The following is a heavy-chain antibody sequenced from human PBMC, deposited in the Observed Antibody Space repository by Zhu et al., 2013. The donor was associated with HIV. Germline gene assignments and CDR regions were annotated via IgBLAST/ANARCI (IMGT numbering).Heavy chain of an antibody. CDR2: INHSGST. J-gene: IGHJ4*02. CDR3: ARGVLLWFRDIKALDY. CDR1: GYSISSGYY. V-gene: IGHV4-38-2*01. Sequence: QVQLQESGPGLVKPSETLSLTCAVSGYSISSGYYWGWIRQPPGKGLEWIGEINHSGSTNYNPSLKSRVTISVDTSKNQFSLKLSSVTAADTAVYYCARGVLLWFRDIKALDYWGQGTLVTVSS. D-gene: IGHD3-10*01.